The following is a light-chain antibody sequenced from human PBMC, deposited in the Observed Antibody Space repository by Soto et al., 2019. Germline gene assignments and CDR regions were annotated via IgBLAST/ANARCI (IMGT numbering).Light chain of an antibody. CDR2: DTS. V-gene: IGKV3-20*01. J-gene: IGKJ1*01. CDR1: QTIANIY. Sequence: EIVLTQSPGTLSLSPGERAVLSCRASQTIANIYLAWYQHKPGRPPRLLIYDTSTRATGTPDRFIGSGSGTDFTLTISRLEPEDFAVYYCQQYSGSPDTFGPGTKVEIK. CDR3: QQYSGSPDT.